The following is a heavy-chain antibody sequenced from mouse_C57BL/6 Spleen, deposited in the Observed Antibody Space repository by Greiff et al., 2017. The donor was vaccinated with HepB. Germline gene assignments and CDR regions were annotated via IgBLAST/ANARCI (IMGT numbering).Heavy chain of an antibody. CDR1: GYTFTGYW. Sequence: VKLMESGAELMKPGASVKLSCKATGYTFTGYWIEWVKQRPGHGLEWIGEILPGSGSTNYNEKFKGKATFTADTSSNTAYMQLSSLTTEDSAIYYCARGGVYYYGSSYFDYWGQGTTLTVSS. CDR2: ILPGSGST. V-gene: IGHV1-9*01. D-gene: IGHD1-1*01. J-gene: IGHJ2*01. CDR3: ARGGVYYYGSSYFDY.